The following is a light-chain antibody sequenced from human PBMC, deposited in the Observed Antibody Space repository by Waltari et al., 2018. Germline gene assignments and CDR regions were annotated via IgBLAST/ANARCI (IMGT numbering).Light chain of an antibody. J-gene: IGKJ4*01. CDR3: QQRSNWLS. V-gene: IGKV3-11*01. Sequence: EIVLTQSPATLSLSPGERATLSCRASQSVSSYLAWYQQKPGQAPRLLMYDASNRATGIPARFSGSGSGTDFTLTISSLEPEDLAVYYCQQRSNWLSFGGGTKVEI. CDR1: QSVSSY. CDR2: DAS.